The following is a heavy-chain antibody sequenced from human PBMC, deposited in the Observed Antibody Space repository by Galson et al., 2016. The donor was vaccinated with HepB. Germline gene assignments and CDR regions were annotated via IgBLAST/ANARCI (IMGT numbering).Heavy chain of an antibody. V-gene: IGHV3-21*01. CDR2: MSSSGSYI. CDR1: GFTFNTFT. D-gene: IGHD6-19*01. J-gene: IGHJ4*02. CDR3: ARDRFSVDHFDY. Sequence: LRLSCAASGFTFNTFTMNWVRQAPGKGLEWVASMSSSGSYIFYADSLKGRFTISRDNAKNSVFLQMNSLRVEDTAVYYCARDRFSVDHFDYWGQGTLVTVSS.